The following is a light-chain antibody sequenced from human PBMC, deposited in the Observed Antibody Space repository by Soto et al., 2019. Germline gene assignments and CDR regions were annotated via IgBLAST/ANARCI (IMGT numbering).Light chain of an antibody. CDR1: QTISSW. CDR2: KAS. CDR3: RERYISAAVS. V-gene: IGKV1-5*03. Sequence: DMQMTQAPSALSGSVGDRVTITCRASQTISSWLAGYQQKPGKAPQLLIYKASSLESGVTSRFSGSVSCTEFTLTISSLQPDDFATYFWRERYISAAVSFGRGTKVGIK. J-gene: IGKJ4*01.